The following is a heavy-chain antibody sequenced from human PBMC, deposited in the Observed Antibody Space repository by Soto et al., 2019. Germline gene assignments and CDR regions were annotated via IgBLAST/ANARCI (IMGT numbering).Heavy chain of an antibody. Sequence: PSETLSLTCTVSDASIRSFFWSWIRQPPGKGLEWIGSVFHSGSTNYNPSLKSRVTISADTSKKQFSLNLNSVTAADTAVYYCARHSGGYRYGWFDHWGQGTLVTVSS. J-gene: IGHJ5*02. CDR1: DASIRSFF. CDR3: ARHSGGYRYGWFDH. V-gene: IGHV4-59*08. CDR2: VFHSGST. D-gene: IGHD5-18*01.